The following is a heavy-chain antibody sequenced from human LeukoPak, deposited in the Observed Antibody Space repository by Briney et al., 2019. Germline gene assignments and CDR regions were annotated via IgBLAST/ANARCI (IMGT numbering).Heavy chain of an antibody. J-gene: IGHJ4*02. Sequence: GGSLRLSCAASGFTFSRFGMHWVRQAPDKGLEWVALISYAGSNEEYADSVKGRFTISRDNAKNSLYLQMSSLRDEDTAVYYCARGRRDTQYQVFDYWGQGTLVTVSS. CDR2: ISYAGSNE. CDR1: GFTFSRFG. D-gene: IGHD2-2*01. CDR3: ARGRRDTQYQVFDY. V-gene: IGHV3-33*05.